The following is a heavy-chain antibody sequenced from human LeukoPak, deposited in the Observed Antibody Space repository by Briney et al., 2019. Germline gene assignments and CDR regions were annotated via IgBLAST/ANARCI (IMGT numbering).Heavy chain of an antibody. D-gene: IGHD6-19*01. CDR3: ARMTVSGRDNWFDP. J-gene: IGHJ5*02. V-gene: IGHV1-8*03. Sequence: GASVKVSCEASGYTFTSYGISWVRQAPGQGLEWMGWLDPNSGNTGYAQKFQGRVTITRNTAINTAYMELSSLRSEDTAVYYCARMTVSGRDNWFDPWGQGTLVTVSS. CDR1: GYTFTSYG. CDR2: LDPNSGNT.